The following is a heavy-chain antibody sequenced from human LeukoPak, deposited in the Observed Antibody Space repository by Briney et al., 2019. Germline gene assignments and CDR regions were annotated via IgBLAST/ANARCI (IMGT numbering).Heavy chain of an antibody. CDR1: GDTFTSYN. D-gene: IGHD3-10*01. CDR3: ARGRGSYYGSGSYYNYGFDY. CDR2: IDPRGGSI. Sequence: ASVKVSCKASGDTFTSYNIHWVRQAPGQGLEWVGRIDPRGGSIHYAQNFQGRVTMTRDTSTSTAYMELSSLRSEDTAVYYCARGRGSYYGSGSYYNYGFDYWGQGTLVTVSS. J-gene: IGHJ4*02. V-gene: IGHV1-46*01.